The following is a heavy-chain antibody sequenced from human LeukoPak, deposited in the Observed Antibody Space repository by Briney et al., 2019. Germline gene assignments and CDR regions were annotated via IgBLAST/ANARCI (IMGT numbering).Heavy chain of an antibody. J-gene: IGHJ4*02. CDR3: VKSHFVVVTPMTYFDF. Sequence: PGGSLRLSCAASGFTFDDYGMSWVRQAPGKGLEWVSGINWNGGSTGYADSVKGRFTISRDNAKNSLYLQMNSLRAEDTAVYYCVKSHFVVVTPMTYFDFWGQGTLVTVSS. CDR1: GFTFDDYG. CDR2: INWNGGST. V-gene: IGHV3-20*04. D-gene: IGHD2-21*02.